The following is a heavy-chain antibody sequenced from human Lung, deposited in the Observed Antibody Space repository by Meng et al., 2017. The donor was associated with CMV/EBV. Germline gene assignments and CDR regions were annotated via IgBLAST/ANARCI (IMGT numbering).Heavy chain of an antibody. Sequence: SVKVSCXDSGGTFSRYTISWVRQAPGQGLEWMGRIIPILGIANYAQKFQGRVTITADKSTSTAYMELSSLRSEDTAVYYCAINIVVVPAADFHYYYYCMDVWGQGTTVTVSS. CDR3: AINIVVVPAADFHYYYYCMDV. D-gene: IGHD2-2*01. V-gene: IGHV1-69*02. CDR2: IIPILGIA. CDR1: GGTFSRYT. J-gene: IGHJ6*02.